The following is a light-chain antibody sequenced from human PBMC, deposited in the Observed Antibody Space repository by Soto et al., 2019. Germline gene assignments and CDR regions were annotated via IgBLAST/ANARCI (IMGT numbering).Light chain of an antibody. Sequence: EIVLTQSPATLSLSPGERATLSCRASQSVSSQLAWYQQKPGQAPRLLIYDTSTRATGVPARFSGSRSGTEFTLTFNSLQSEDFAVYYCQRYNNWPLTFGGGTKVDIK. CDR3: QRYNNWPLT. CDR2: DTS. V-gene: IGKV3-15*01. J-gene: IGKJ4*01. CDR1: QSVSSQ.